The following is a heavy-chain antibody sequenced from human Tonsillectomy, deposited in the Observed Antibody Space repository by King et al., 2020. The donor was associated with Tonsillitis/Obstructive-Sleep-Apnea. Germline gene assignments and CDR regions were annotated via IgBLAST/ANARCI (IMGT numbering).Heavy chain of an antibody. V-gene: IGHV3-30*04. CDR1: GFTFSNYA. Sequence: VQLVESGGGVVQPGRSLRLSCAASGFTFSNYAVHWVRQAPGKGLEWVAVISYDGSIKYYADSVKGRFTISRDSSENTLYLQMNSLRVEDTAVYYCARVDFGEFQLDYWGQGTPVTVSS. J-gene: IGHJ4*02. CDR3: ARVDFGEFQLDY. CDR2: ISYDGSIK. D-gene: IGHD3-10*01.